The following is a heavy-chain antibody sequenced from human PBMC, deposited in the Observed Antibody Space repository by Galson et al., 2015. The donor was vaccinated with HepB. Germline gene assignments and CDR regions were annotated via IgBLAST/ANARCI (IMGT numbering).Heavy chain of an antibody. CDR1: GFSLSTSGMC. Sequence: PALVKPTQTLTLTCTFSGFSLSTSGMCVSWIRQPPGKALEWLARIDWDDDKYYSTSLKTRLTISKDTSKNQVVLTMTNMDPVDTATYYCARTPRYNWNDEWYYFDYWGQGTLVTVSS. D-gene: IGHD1-1*01. J-gene: IGHJ4*02. CDR2: IDWDDDK. CDR3: ARTPRYNWNDEWYYFDY. V-gene: IGHV2-70*11.